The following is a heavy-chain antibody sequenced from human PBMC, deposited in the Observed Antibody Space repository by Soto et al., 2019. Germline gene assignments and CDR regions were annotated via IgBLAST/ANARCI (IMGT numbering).Heavy chain of an antibody. D-gene: IGHD4-17*01. CDR3: AREQFPSTYASFDY. J-gene: IGHJ4*02. Sequence: QVQLVQSGAEMKKPGASVKVSCKASGYTFTTYGISWVRQAPGQGLEWMGWISAYNGNTHYAQKLQGRVTMTTDTSTSTAFVERRSLRSDDTVVYCCAREQFPSTYASFDYWGQGTLVTVSS. CDR1: GYTFTTYG. CDR2: ISAYNGNT. V-gene: IGHV1-18*04.